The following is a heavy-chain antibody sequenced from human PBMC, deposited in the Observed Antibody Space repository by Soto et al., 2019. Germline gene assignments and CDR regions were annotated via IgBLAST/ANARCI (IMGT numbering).Heavy chain of an antibody. J-gene: IGHJ6*02. CDR3: AKANPSPTAFPHYYYFGLDV. V-gene: IGHV3-23*01. Sequence: PGGSLRLSCAASGFTFSTYAVNWVRQAPGKGLECVSGLSGSGGSTYYADSVKGRFTISRDNSKNTLYLQMNSLRVEDTAVYYCAKANPSPTAFPHYYYFGLDVWGQGTTVTVSS. CDR1: GFTFSTYA. CDR2: LSGSGGST. D-gene: IGHD2-21*02.